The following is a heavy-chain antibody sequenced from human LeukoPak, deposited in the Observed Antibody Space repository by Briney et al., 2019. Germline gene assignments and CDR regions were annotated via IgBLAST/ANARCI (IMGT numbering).Heavy chain of an antibody. V-gene: IGHV1-46*03. Sequence: GASVKVSCKASGYAFTTYYMHWVRQAPGQGLEWMGIINPSGGSTTYAQKLQGRVTMTRDTSTSTVYMELSSLRSEDTAVYYCARIKLGVNAFDIWGQGTVVTVSS. CDR2: INPSGGST. D-gene: IGHD7-27*01. CDR3: ARIKLGVNAFDI. CDR1: GYAFTTYY. J-gene: IGHJ3*02.